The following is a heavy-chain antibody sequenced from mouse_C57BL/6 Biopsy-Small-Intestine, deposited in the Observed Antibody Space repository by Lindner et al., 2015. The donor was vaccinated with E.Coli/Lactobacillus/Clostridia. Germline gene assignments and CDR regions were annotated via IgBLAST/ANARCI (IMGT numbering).Heavy chain of an antibody. Sequence: EVQLQESGGDLVKPGGSLKLSCAASGFTFSSYGMSWVRQTPDKRLEWVATISSGGSYTYYPDSVKGRFTISRDNAKNTLYLQMSSLKSEDTAMYYCARLGSSYDAMDYWGQGTSVTVSP. V-gene: IGHV5-6*01. CDR3: ARLGSSYDAMDY. CDR1: GFTFSSYG. CDR2: ISSGGSYT. D-gene: IGHD1-1*01. J-gene: IGHJ4*01.